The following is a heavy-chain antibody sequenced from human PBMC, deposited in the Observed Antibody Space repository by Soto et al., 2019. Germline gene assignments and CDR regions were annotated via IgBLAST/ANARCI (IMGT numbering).Heavy chain of an antibody. CDR1: GGSIISGY. CDR3: AGLRGYAGSPIDY. D-gene: IGHD2-15*01. CDR2: ISYSGNT. Sequence: SETLSLTCTVSGGSIISGYWSWIRQPPGKGLEWIGYISYSGNTNYNPSLKSRVTMSVDTPKNQFSLRLSSVTTADTAVYYCAGLRGYAGSPIDYWGQGALVTVSS. J-gene: IGHJ4*02. V-gene: IGHV4-59*01.